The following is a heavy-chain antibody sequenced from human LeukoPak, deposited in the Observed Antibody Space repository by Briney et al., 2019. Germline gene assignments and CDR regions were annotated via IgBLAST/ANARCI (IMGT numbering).Heavy chain of an antibody. CDR2: IKYDGSEN. J-gene: IGHJ3*02. V-gene: IGHV3-30*02. D-gene: IGHD5-24*01. CDR1: GFSFINYG. Sequence: GGSLRLSCAASGFSFINYGIHWVRQAPGKGLEWATFIKYDGSENQYSDSVKGRFTISRDNSRNTLNLQMTGLRTEDTAVYYCAARRRDAYKYGAFDIWGQGTMVAVYS. CDR3: AARRRDAYKYGAFDI.